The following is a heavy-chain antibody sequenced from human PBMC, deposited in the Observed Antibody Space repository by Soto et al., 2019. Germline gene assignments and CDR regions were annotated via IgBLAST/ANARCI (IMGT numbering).Heavy chain of an antibody. Sequence: SETLSLTCAVSGGSISSSNWWSWVRQPPGKGLEWIGEIYHSGSTNYNPSLKSRVTISVDKSKNQFSLKLSSVTAADTAVYYCARDTWYYYGSGSYYKACYFDYWGQGTLVTVSS. D-gene: IGHD3-10*01. CDR1: GGSISSSNW. J-gene: IGHJ4*02. V-gene: IGHV4-4*02. CDR2: IYHSGST. CDR3: ARDTWYYYGSGSYYKACYFDY.